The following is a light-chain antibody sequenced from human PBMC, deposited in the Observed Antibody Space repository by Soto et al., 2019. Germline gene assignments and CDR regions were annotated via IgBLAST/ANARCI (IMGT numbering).Light chain of an antibody. J-gene: IGKJ4*01. CDR3: QQYESVPHT. CDR1: QSVSRSS. CDR2: GAS. V-gene: IGKV3-20*01. Sequence: IVLTQSPGTLSVSPGESATLSCRASQSVSRSSLAWYQQKPGQAPRLLIYGASSRATGIPDRFSGSGSGADFTLTITRLEPEDFALYYCQQYESVPHTFGGGTKVEIK.